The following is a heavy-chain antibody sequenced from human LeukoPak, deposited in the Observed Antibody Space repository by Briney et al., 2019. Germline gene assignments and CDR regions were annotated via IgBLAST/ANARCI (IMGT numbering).Heavy chain of an antibody. V-gene: IGHV3-33*01. CDR3: ARDLSAAFDF. CDR1: GFPFSSYG. D-gene: IGHD6-25*01. CDR2: LVYDARS. Sequence: GGSLRLSCAASGFPFSSYGMHWVRQAPGKGLEWVARLVYDARSDYADSVKGRFSISRDDSKNTLFLDMSNLRVEDTALYYCARDLSAAFDFWGQGVLVTVSS. J-gene: IGHJ4*02.